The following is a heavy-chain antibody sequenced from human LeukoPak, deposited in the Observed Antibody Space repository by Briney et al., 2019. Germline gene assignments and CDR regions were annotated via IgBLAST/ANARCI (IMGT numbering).Heavy chain of an antibody. J-gene: IGHJ1*01. V-gene: IGHV3-74*01. CDR2: INSDGSST. D-gene: IGHD3-22*01. CDR1: GFTFSSYW. CDR3: AREGDYYDSSGYSAAEYFQH. Sequence: QSGGSLRLSCAASGFTFSSYWMHWVRQAPGKGLVWVSRINSDGSSTSYADSVKGRFTISRDNAKNTLYLQMNSLRAEDTAVYYCAREGDYYDSSGYSAAEYFQHWGQGTLVTVSS.